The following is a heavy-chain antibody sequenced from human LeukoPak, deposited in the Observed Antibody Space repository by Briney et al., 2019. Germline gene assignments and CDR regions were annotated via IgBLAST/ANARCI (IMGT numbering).Heavy chain of an antibody. V-gene: IGHV4-4*02. Sequence: SETLSLTCAVSGGSISSSNWWSWVRQPPGKGLGWVGVIYHSGSTNYNPSLKSRVTISVDKSKNQFSLQLSSVTAEDTAVYYCARDIAAAGGEGYWGQGTLVTVSS. D-gene: IGHD6-13*01. CDR2: IYHSGST. J-gene: IGHJ4*02. CDR1: GGSISSSNW. CDR3: ARDIAAAGGEGY.